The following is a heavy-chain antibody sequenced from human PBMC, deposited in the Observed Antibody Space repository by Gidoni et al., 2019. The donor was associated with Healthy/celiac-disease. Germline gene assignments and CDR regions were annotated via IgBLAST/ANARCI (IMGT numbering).Heavy chain of an antibody. D-gene: IGHD6-19*01. V-gene: IGHV3-21*01. J-gene: IGHJ4*02. CDR3: ARDQQWLVPTTLDY. CDR2: ISSSSSYI. Sequence: EVQLVESGGGLVKPGGSLRLSCAASGFTFSSYSMNWVRQAPGKGLEWVSSISSSSSYIYYADSVKGRFTISRDNAKNSLYLQMNSLRAEDTAVYYCARDQQWLVPTTLDYWGQGTLVTVSS. CDR1: GFTFSSYS.